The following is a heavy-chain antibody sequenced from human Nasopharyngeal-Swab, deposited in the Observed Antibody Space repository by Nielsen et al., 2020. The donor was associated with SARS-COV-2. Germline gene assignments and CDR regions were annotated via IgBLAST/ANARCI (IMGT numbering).Heavy chain of an antibody. CDR1: GFTFTSYA. CDR3: AKDLTGYYAPLDQ. J-gene: IGHJ4*02. CDR2: VNGNGADT. D-gene: IGHD3-9*01. V-gene: IGHV3-23*01. Sequence: GGSLRLSCAASGFTFTSYAMNWVRQAPGKGLEWLSAVNGNGADTYYADSVKGRFTISKDNSKNTLYLHMSSLRAEDTAVYYCAKDLTGYYAPLDQWGQGVLVTVSS.